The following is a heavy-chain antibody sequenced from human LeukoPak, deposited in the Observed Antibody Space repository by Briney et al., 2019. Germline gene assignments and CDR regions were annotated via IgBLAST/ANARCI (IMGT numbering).Heavy chain of an antibody. CDR2: ISGYNGNT. V-gene: IGHV1-18*01. CDR1: GYTFTSYG. D-gene: IGHD2-15*01. CDR3: ARDERSSCRGDSCYYFDY. Sequence: ASVKVSCKASGYTFTSYGTSWVRQAPGQGLEWMAWISGYNGNTNCAQKFQGRVTMTTDTSTSTAYMEVRSLRSDDTAVYYCARDERSSCRGDSCYYFDYWGQGTLVTVSP. J-gene: IGHJ4*02.